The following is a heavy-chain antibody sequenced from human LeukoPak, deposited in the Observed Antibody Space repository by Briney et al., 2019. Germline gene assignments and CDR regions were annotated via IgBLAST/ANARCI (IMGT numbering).Heavy chain of an antibody. J-gene: IGHJ4*02. V-gene: IGHV4-34*01. D-gene: IGHD4-23*01. Sequence: SETLSLTCAVHGGSFSGYYWSWSRQPPRKGLELIGEINHSGSTNYSPSLKSRVTISVDTSKNQFSLKLSSVTAADTAVYYCARGLRSTTVVKGGYFDYWGQGTLVTVSS. CDR2: INHSGST. CDR3: ARGLRSTTVVKGGYFDY. CDR1: GGSFSGYY.